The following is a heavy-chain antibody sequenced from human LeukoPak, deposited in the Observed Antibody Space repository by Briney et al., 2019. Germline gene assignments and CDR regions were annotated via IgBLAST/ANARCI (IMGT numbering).Heavy chain of an antibody. CDR2: IIPIFGTA. Sequence: GASVKVSCKASGGTFSSYAISWVRQAPGQGLEWMGGIIPIFGTANYAQKFQGRVTITADESTSTAHMELSSLRSEDTAVYYCARCILTGYYLYYGMDVWGQGTTVTVSS. D-gene: IGHD3-9*01. CDR1: GGTFSSYA. J-gene: IGHJ6*02. CDR3: ARCILTGYYLYYGMDV. V-gene: IGHV1-69*13.